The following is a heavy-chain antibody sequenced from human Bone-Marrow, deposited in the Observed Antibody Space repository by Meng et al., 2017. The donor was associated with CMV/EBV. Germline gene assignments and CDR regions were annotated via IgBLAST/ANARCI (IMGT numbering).Heavy chain of an antibody. Sequence: GGSLRLSCAASGFTFSSYWMSWVRQAPGKGLEWVANIKQDGSEKYYVDSVKGRFTISRGNAKSSLYLEMNNLRVDDTAIYYCARDPRDLGDRNWYFDLWGRGTLVTVSS. V-gene: IGHV3-7*01. CDR3: ARDPRDLGDRNWYFDL. D-gene: IGHD2-21*02. J-gene: IGHJ2*01. CDR1: GFTFSSYW. CDR2: IKQDGSEK.